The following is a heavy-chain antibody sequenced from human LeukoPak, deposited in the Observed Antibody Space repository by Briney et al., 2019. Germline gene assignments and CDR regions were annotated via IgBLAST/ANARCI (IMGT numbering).Heavy chain of an antibody. CDR3: ARGLGAADYLWGNFAACDA. V-gene: IGHV1-2*02. CDR2: VNPFSDGT. D-gene: IGHD3-16*01. Sequence: ASVKVSCKASGYTFTDYFIHWLRQAPGQGLEWMGWVNPFSDGTDSAQKFRGRVTMTTDTSIRKVYMELSSLTSDDTAVYYCARGLGAADYLWGNFAACDAWGQGTMVTVSS. CDR1: GYTFTDYF. J-gene: IGHJ3*01.